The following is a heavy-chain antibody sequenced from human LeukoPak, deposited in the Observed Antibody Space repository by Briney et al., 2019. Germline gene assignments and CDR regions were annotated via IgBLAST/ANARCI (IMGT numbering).Heavy chain of an antibody. CDR1: DFTVNSHD. Sequence: GGSLRLSCAASDFTVNSHDMTWVRQAPGKGLEWVSVIYSYGSTYYADSVKGRFTISRHNSKNTLFLQMSSLRAEDTAVYYCARDVRTDYYDSSGYHDAFDIWGQGTMVTVSS. V-gene: IGHV3-53*04. CDR3: ARDVRTDYYDSSGYHDAFDI. D-gene: IGHD3-22*01. CDR2: IYSYGST. J-gene: IGHJ3*02.